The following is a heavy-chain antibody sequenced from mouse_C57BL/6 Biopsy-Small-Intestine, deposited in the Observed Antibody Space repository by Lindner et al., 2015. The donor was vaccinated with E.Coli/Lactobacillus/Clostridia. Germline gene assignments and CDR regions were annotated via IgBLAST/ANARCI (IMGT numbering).Heavy chain of an antibody. D-gene: IGHD2-4*01. CDR1: GFTFSSYG. CDR3: YDYGPLFAY. Sequence: VQLQESGGDLVKPGGSLKLSCAASGFTFSSYGMSWVRQTPDKRLEWVATISSGGSYTYYPDSVKGRFTITRDNAKNTLYLQMSSLKSEDTAMYYCYDYGPLFAYWGQGTLVTVSA. CDR2: ISSGGSYT. J-gene: IGHJ3*01. V-gene: IGHV5-6*01.